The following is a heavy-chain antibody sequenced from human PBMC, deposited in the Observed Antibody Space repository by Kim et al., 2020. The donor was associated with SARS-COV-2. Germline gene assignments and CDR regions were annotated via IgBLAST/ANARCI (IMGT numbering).Heavy chain of an antibody. D-gene: IGHD3-22*01. V-gene: IGHV3-23*01. CDR2: ISDGGGST. J-gene: IGHJ1*01. CDR1: GFTFNTYA. Sequence: GGSLRLSCAALGFTFNTYAMSWVRQAPGKGLEWVSTISDGGGSTFYAESVKGRFTISRDNSKNTLYLQMNSLRADDTATYYCANLFTMSRSKYFQYWGQGTLVTVSS. CDR3: ANLFTMSRSKYFQY.